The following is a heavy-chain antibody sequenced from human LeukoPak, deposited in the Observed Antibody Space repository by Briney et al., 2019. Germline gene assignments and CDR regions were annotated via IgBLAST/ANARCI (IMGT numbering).Heavy chain of an antibody. Sequence: SETLALTCTVSGGSISSYYWSWIRQPPGKGLEWIGYIYYSGSTNYNPSLKSRVTISVDTSKNQFSLKLSSVTAADTAVYYCARTVGATRAFDIWGQGTMVTVSS. CDR1: GGSISSYY. V-gene: IGHV4-59*01. J-gene: IGHJ3*02. CDR3: ARTVGATRAFDI. D-gene: IGHD1-26*01. CDR2: IYYSGST.